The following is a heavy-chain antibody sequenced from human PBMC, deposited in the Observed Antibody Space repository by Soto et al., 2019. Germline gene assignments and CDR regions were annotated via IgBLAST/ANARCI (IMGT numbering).Heavy chain of an antibody. CDR3: ARGQGCVGSCYLDYYYSMDV. J-gene: IGHJ6*03. V-gene: IGHV1-8*01. Sequence: ASVKVSCKASGYTFTSYDINWVRQATGQGLEWMGWMNPNSGNTGYAQKFQGRVTMTRNTSISTAYMELSSLRSEDTAVYYCARGQGCVGSCYLDYYYSMDVRGKGTTVTVS. CDR1: GYTFTSYD. CDR2: MNPNSGNT. D-gene: IGHD2-15*01.